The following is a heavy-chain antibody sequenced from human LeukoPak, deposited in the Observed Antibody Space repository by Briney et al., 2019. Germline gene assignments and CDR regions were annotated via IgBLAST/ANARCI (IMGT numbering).Heavy chain of an antibody. CDR2: IYYSGST. CDR3: AQYGGNSVGNWFDP. CDR1: GGSLSSGNYY. V-gene: IGHV4-30-4*08. Sequence: PSETLSLTCTVSGGSLSSGNYYWSWIRQPPGKALQWIGYIYYSGSTYYNPSLKSRVTISVDTSKNQFSLKLSSVTAADTAVYYCAQYGGNSVGNWFDPWGQGTLVTVSS. J-gene: IGHJ5*02. D-gene: IGHD4-23*01.